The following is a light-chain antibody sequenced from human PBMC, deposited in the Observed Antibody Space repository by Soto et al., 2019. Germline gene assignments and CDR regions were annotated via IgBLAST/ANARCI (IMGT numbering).Light chain of an antibody. CDR3: AAWDGSLNGYV. V-gene: IGLV1-44*01. Sequence: QSALTQPPSASGTPGQRVTISCSGSSSNIGSNTVNWYQQLPGAAPKLLIYSNDQRPSGVPDRFSGSKSGTSASLAISGLQSDDEADYYCAAWDGSLNGYVFGTGTKVTAL. CDR1: SSNIGSNT. CDR2: SND. J-gene: IGLJ1*01.